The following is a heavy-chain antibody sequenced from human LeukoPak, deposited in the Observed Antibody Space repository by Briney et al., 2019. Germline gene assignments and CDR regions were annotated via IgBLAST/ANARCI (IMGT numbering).Heavy chain of an antibody. J-gene: IGHJ3*02. CDR3: ARERQDTILHSGAFDI. CDR2: IASDGSHT. V-gene: IGHV3-30-3*01. D-gene: IGHD2-21*01. Sequence: GGSLRLSCAASGFTFSTYFMHWVRQAPGKGLEWVADIASDGSHTFYVGSVKGRFTISSDNSKNTLYLQMNSLRAEDTAVYFCARERQDTILHSGAFDIWGQGTMVTVSS. CDR1: GFTFSTYF.